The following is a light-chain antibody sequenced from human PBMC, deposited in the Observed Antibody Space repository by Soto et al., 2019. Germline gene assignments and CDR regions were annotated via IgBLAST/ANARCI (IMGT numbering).Light chain of an antibody. Sequence: DIQMTQSPSTLSASVGDRVTITFRASQSISSWLAWYQQKPGKAPKLLIYDASSLESGVPSRFSGSGSGTEFTLTISSLQPDDFATYYCQQYNSYCTFGQGTRLEIK. CDR3: QQYNSYCT. V-gene: IGKV1-5*01. J-gene: IGKJ5*01. CDR2: DAS. CDR1: QSISSW.